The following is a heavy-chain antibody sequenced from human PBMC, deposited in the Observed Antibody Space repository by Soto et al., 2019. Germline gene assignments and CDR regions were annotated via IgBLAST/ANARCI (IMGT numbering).Heavy chain of an antibody. CDR2: INNSGGST. Sequence: ASVQVSCTASGYTFTSYYMHWVRQAPGQGLKWMGIINNSGGSTSYAQKIQDRVTMTRDTSTSTVYLELSTLRSEDTAVYYCARGGAFNCTNGVCHLYYYYYGMDVWGQGTTVTVSS. CDR3: ARGGAFNCTNGVCHLYYYYYGMDV. J-gene: IGHJ6*02. D-gene: IGHD2-8*01. V-gene: IGHV1-46*01. CDR1: GYTFTSYY.